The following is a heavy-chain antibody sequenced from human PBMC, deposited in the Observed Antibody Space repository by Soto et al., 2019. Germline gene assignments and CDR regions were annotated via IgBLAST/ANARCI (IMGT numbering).Heavy chain of an antibody. CDR3: ARVPRGSGRRFDP. CDR2: IKSKTDGGTT. Sequence: GGSLRLSCAASGFTFSNAWMNWVRQAPGKGLEWVGRIKSKTDGGTTDYAAPVKGRFTISRDDSKNTLYLQICSLKAEDTAVYYCARVPRGSGRRFDPWGQGTLVTVSS. J-gene: IGHJ5*02. CDR1: GFTFSNAW. D-gene: IGHD2-15*01. V-gene: IGHV3-15*07.